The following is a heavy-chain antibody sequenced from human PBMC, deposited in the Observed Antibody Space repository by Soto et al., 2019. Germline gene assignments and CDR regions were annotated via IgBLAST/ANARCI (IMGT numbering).Heavy chain of an antibody. CDR3: ARYGDSCGY. J-gene: IGHJ4*02. D-gene: IGHD6-25*01. Sequence: QVQLQESGPGLVKPSQTLSLTCTVSGGSISSGGYYWSWVRQPPGKGLEWSGYIYYSGSTYYNPSLTSRVTKSEDTSKHQSALTLSTVTAADTAVYYCARYGDSCGYWGQGTLVTVSS. V-gene: IGHV4-31*03. CDR1: GGSISSGGYY. CDR2: IYYSGST.